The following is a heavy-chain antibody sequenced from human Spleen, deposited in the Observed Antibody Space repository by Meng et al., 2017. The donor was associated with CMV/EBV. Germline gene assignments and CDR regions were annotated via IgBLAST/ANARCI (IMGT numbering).Heavy chain of an antibody. Sequence: QVQRGQSGDEVKKPGASVKVSCKASGGTFSSYAISWVRQAPGQGLEWMGGIIPIFGTANYAQKFQGRVTITADESTSTAYMELSSLRSEDTAVYYCARAGYCSSTSCYGHWFDPWGQGTLVTISS. V-gene: IGHV1-69*01. D-gene: IGHD2-2*01. CDR1: GGTFSSYA. CDR2: IIPIFGTA. J-gene: IGHJ5*02. CDR3: ARAGYCSSTSCYGHWFDP.